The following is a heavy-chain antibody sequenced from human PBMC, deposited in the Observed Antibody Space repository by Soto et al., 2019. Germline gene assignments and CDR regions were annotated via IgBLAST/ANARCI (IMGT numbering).Heavy chain of an antibody. CDR1: GFTFSSYA. V-gene: IGHV3-23*01. CDR2: ISGSGGST. CDR3: GTSCRAGEDYGMDV. J-gene: IGHJ6*02. Sequence: GGSLRLSCAASGFTFSSYAMSWVRQAPGKGLEWVSAISGSGGSTYYADSVKGRFTISRDNSKNTLYLQMNSLRAEDTAVYYCGTSCRAGEDYGMDVWGQGTTVTAP. D-gene: IGHD3-10*01.